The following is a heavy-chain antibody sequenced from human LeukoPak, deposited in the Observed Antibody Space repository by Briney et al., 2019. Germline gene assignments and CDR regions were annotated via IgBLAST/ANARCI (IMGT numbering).Heavy chain of an antibody. CDR1: GFTVNNNY. V-gene: IGHV3-66*01. Sequence: GGSLRLSCAASGFTVNNNYMSWVRQAPGKGLKWVSVIYSGGSTYYADSVKSRFTISRDNSKNTVYLQMISLRAEDTAVYYCAREGEHYVGVEYYYYGMDVWGRGTTVTVSS. CDR3: AREGEHYVGVEYYYYGMDV. CDR2: IYSGGST. D-gene: IGHD1-26*01. J-gene: IGHJ6*02.